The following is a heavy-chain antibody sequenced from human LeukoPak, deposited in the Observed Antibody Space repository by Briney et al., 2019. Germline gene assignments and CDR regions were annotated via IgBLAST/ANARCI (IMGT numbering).Heavy chain of an antibody. V-gene: IGHV4-38-2*02. D-gene: IGHD4-17*01. J-gene: IGHJ4*02. CDR2: IYHSGST. Sequence: SETLSLTCTVSGYSISSGYYWGWIRQPPGKGLEWIGSIYHSGSTYYNPSLKSRVTISVDTSKNQFSLKLSSVTAADTAVYYCARAAVLGDYVLGYWGQGTLVTVSS. CDR1: GYSISSGYY. CDR3: ARAAVLGDYVLGY.